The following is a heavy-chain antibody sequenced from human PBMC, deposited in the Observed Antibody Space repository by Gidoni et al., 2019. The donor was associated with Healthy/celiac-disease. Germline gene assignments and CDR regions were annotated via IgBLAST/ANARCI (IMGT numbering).Heavy chain of an antibody. V-gene: IGHV3-49*04. CDR3: PRDCSGGRCYSYYSYGMDV. Sequence: EVPLEETGGGLVQQGRSMRLSCQDPGYTFGDYVMTRVRQAPGKGLEWGGFIRSKAYGGTTAYSASVKGRFAISRDDSTSIAYLQMISLKPEDTAVYYCPRDCSGGRCYSYYSYGMDVWGQGTTVTVSS. D-gene: IGHD2-15*01. CDR2: IRSKAYGGTT. J-gene: IGHJ6*02. CDR1: GYTFGDYV.